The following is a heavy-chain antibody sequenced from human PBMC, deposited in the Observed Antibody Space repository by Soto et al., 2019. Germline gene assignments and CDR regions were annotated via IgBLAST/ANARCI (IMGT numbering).Heavy chain of an antibody. CDR2: TSASNGNT. CDR1: GYTFTSYG. CDR3: ARDSVRYCRHGVCYQGSYYFAMDV. Sequence: ASVKGSFKAFGYTFTSYGFSWVRQAPGQGLEWTAWTSASNGNTNYAQKLQGRVTMTTDTSTGTAYMELRSLRSDDTATYYCARDSVRYCRHGVCYQGSYYFAMDVWGQGTTVTVSS. V-gene: IGHV1-18*01. J-gene: IGHJ6*01. D-gene: IGHD2-8*01.